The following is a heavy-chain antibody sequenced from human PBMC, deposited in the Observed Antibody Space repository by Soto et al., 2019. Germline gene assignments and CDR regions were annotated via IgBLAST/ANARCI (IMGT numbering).Heavy chain of an antibody. CDR2: IKESETEK. D-gene: IGHD3-10*01. V-gene: IGHV3-7*01. Sequence: GGSLRLSCAASGFIFRSYHMSWVRQAPGKGLEWVAKIKESETEKDYDDSVKGRFTISRDNAKKSLYLQMNSLRAEDTAVYYCARDWNGSGRCMDVWGRGTTVTVSS. CDR1: GFIFRSYH. CDR3: ARDWNGSGRCMDV. J-gene: IGHJ6*02.